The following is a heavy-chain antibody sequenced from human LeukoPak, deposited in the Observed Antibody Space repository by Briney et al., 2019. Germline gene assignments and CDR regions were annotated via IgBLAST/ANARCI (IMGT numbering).Heavy chain of an antibody. CDR1: GGSISNYY. Sequence: SETLSLTCTVSGGSISNYYWSWIRQPPGKGQEWIGYIYYSGSTNYNPSLKSRVTISVDTSKNQFSLKLSSVTAADTAAYYCARGGSYTHFDYWGQGTLVTVSS. CDR3: ARGGSYTHFDY. J-gene: IGHJ4*02. D-gene: IGHD1-26*01. V-gene: IGHV4-59*12. CDR2: IYYSGST.